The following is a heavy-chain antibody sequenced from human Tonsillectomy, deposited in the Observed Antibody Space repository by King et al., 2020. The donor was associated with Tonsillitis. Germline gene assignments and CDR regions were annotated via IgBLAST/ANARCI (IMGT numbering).Heavy chain of an antibody. CDR3: AKDFNLHH. Sequence: VQLVESGGGVVQPGGSLRLSCAASGFTFSSYDMHWVRQAPGKGLEWVAFIWYDGSNKYYGDSVKGRFTISRDNSKNTLYLQMNSLRAEDTAVYYCAKDFNLHHWGQGTLVTVSS. J-gene: IGHJ1*01. CDR1: GFTFSSYD. CDR2: IWYDGSNK. V-gene: IGHV3-30*02.